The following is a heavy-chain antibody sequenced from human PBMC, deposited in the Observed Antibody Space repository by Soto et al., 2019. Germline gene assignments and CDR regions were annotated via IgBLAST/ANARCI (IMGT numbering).Heavy chain of an antibody. J-gene: IGHJ4*02. CDR3: ATPNTVTLTGYFDY. Sequence: EVQLVESGGGLVQPGGSLRLSCAASGFTFSSYWMSWVRQAPGKGLEWVANIKQDGSEKYYVDSVKGRFTISRDNAKNSLYLQMNSLRAEDTAVYYCATPNTVTLTGYFDYWGQGTLVTVSS. D-gene: IGHD4-17*01. CDR1: GFTFSSYW. V-gene: IGHV3-7*01. CDR2: IKQDGSEK.